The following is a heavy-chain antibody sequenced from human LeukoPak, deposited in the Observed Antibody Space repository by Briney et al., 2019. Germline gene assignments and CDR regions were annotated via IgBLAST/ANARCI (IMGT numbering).Heavy chain of an antibody. Sequence: PGGSLRLSCAASGFTFSTYALTWVRQAPGKGLEWVSTIDGSGGVTYYADSVKGRFTLSRDNSKNTLYLQMKSLRAEDTAVYYCAKDGRGGDCTSASCTNWFGPWGQGTLVTVSS. CDR1: GFTFSTYA. CDR3: AKDGRGGDCTSASCTNWFGP. D-gene: IGHD2-2*01. J-gene: IGHJ5*02. V-gene: IGHV3-23*01. CDR2: IDGSGGVT.